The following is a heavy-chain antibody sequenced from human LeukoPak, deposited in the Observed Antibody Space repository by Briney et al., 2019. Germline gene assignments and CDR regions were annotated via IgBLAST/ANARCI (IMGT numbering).Heavy chain of an antibody. Sequence: SETLSLTCTVSGGSISTYYWSWIRQPPGKGLEWIGYIYYSGSTNYNPSLKSRVIISVDTSKTQFSLKLGSVTAADTAVYYCVRRSLRGGNSGEVDYWGQGTLVTVSS. V-gene: IGHV4-59*08. CDR1: GGSISTYY. D-gene: IGHD4-23*01. J-gene: IGHJ4*02. CDR2: IYYSGST. CDR3: VRRSLRGGNSGEVDY.